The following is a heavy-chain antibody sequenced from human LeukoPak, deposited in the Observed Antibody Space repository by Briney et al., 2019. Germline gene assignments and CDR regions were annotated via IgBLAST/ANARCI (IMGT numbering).Heavy chain of an antibody. CDR2: IIPIFATA. J-gene: IGHJ5*02. Sequence: GASVKVSCKAPGGTFSSYAIRWVRQAPGQGLEWMGGIIPIFATANYAQKFQGRVTITTDESTNTAYMELSSLRSEDTAVYYCAIRSYYNSSGYYAPWSQGTLVTVSS. CDR1: GGTFSSYA. D-gene: IGHD3-22*01. CDR3: AIRSYYNSSGYYAP. V-gene: IGHV1-69*05.